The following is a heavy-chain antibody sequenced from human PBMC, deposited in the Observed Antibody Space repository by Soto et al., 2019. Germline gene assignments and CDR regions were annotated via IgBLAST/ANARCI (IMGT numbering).Heavy chain of an antibody. CDR1: GGTFSSYT. CDR2: IIPILGIA. V-gene: IGHV1-69*08. J-gene: IGHJ4*02. CDR3: ARELGSGWPDY. Sequence: QVQLVQSGAEVKKPGSSVKVSCKASGGTFSSYTISWVRQAPGQGLEWMGRIIPILGIANYAQKFQGRVTITADKATSTAYMELSSLRSEDKAVYYCARELGSGWPDYWGQGTLVTVSS. D-gene: IGHD6-19*01.